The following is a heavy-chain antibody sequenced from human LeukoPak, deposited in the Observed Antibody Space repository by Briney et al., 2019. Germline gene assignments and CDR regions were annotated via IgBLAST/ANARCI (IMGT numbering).Heavy chain of an antibody. CDR3: AREKILAVAGDF. CDR1: GFTFNRYN. J-gene: IGHJ4*02. D-gene: IGHD6-19*01. Sequence: PGGSLRLSCAASGFTFNRYNMNWVRQAPGKGLEWVSYISSTSITIYYADSVKGRFTISRDNAKNSLYLHMKSLSADDTAVYYCAREKILAVAGDFWGQGALVTVSS. CDR2: ISSTSITI. V-gene: IGHV3-48*01.